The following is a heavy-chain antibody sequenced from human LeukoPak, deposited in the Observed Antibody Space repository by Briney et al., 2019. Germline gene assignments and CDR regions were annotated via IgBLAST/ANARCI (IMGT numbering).Heavy chain of an antibody. CDR2: INPNSGGT. D-gene: IGHD3-22*01. Sequence: ASVNVSCKASGYTFTGYYMHWVRQAPGQGLEWMGWINPNSGGTNYAQKFQGWVTMTRDTSISTAYMELSRLRSDDTAVYYCAREEPDSSGYYRFDYWGQGTLVTVSS. J-gene: IGHJ4*02. CDR3: AREEPDSSGYYRFDY. CDR1: GYTFTGYY. V-gene: IGHV1-2*04.